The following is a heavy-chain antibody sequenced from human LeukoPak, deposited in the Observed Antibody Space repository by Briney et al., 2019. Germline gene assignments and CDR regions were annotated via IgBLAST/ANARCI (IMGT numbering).Heavy chain of an antibody. CDR1: VFTLSSYA. CDR3: AKSSGAAAGTTNY. J-gene: IGHJ4*02. D-gene: IGHD6-13*01. CDR2: ISGSGGST. V-gene: IGHV3-23*01. Sequence: GGSLRFSCAASVFTLSSYAMSWVRQAPGRGLEWVSDISGSGGSTYYADSVKGRFTISRDNSKNTLYLQINSLRAEDTAVDYCAKSSGAAAGTTNYWGQETVVTVSS.